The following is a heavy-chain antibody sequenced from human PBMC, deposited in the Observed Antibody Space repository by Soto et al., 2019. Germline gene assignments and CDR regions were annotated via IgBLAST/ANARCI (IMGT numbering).Heavy chain of an antibody. Sequence: GGSLRLSCAASGFSFNIFAMNWVRQAPGKGLDWVSTISDNDGSNKYYADSVKGRFTISRDNSKNTLYLQMNSLRAEDTAVYYCAWIPHLGFATIHPLDYGGNSGPGDGMDVWGQGTTVTVSS. CDR3: AWIPHLGFATIHPLDYGGNSGPGDGMDV. D-gene: IGHD4-17*01. CDR2: ISDNDGSNK. J-gene: IGHJ6*02. V-gene: IGHV3-30*03. CDR1: GFSFNIFA.